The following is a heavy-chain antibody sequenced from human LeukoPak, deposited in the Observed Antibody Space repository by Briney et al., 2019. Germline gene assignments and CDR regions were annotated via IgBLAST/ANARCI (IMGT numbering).Heavy chain of an antibody. D-gene: IGHD6-19*01. CDR2: IYYTGST. CDR1: GGSISSGGYY. V-gene: IGHV4-61*08. CDR3: ARGSAVAAFVPWFDP. J-gene: IGHJ5*02. Sequence: SETLSLTCTVSGGSISSGGYYWSWIRQHPGKGLEWIGYIYYTGSTNYNPSLKSRVTISVDTSKNQFSLRLRSVTAADTAVYYCARGSAVAAFVPWFDPWGQGTLVTVSS.